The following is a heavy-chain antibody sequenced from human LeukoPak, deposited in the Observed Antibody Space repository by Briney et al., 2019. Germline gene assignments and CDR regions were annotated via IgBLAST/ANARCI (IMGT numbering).Heavy chain of an antibody. CDR2: IHTSGST. D-gene: IGHD1-26*01. Sequence: PSETLSLTCTVSVGSISSGSYYWTWIRQLAGKTLEWIGRIHTSGSTNYNPSLKSRVTISGDTSKNQFSLKVSSVTAADTAVYYCARGNKDGIIVSRFDYWGQGTLVTVSS. CDR1: VGSISSGSYY. J-gene: IGHJ4*02. V-gene: IGHV4-61*02. CDR3: ARGNKDGIIVSRFDY.